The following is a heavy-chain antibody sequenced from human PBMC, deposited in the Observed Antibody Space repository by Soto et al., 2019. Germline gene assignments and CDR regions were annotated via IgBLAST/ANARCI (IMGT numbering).Heavy chain of an antibody. D-gene: IGHD5-12*01. J-gene: IGHJ4*02. CDR2: IDPSDSYT. V-gene: IGHV5-10-1*01. CDR1: GYSFTSYW. CDR3: ARGGVARPLYFDY. Sequence: PGESLKISCKGSGYSFTSYWISWVRQMPWKGLEWMGRIDPSDSYTNYSPSFQGHVTISADKSISTAYLQWSSLKASDTAVYYCARGGVARPLYFDYWGQVTLVTVSS.